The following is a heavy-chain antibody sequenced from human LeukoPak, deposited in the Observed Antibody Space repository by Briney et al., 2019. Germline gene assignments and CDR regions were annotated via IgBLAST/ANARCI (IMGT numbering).Heavy chain of an antibody. CDR3: ATRAEGSYYGSGSYYGMDV. CDR2: IYSDGTT. D-gene: IGHD3-10*01. V-gene: IGHV3-66*01. CDR1: GFTVSSNY. J-gene: IGHJ6*02. Sequence: PGGSLRLSCAASGFTVSSNYMSWVRQAPGKGLEWVSLIYSDGTTYYTDSVKGRFTTSRDNSKNTLYLQMDSLRAEDTAVYFCATRAEGSYYGSGSYYGMDVWGQGTTVTVSS.